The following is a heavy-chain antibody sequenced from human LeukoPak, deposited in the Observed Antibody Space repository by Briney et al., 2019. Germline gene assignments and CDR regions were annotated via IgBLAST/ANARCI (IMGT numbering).Heavy chain of an antibody. D-gene: IGHD1-26*01. CDR1: GLTFSSYS. Sequence: GGSLRLSCAVSGLTFSSYSMNWVRQAPGKGLEWVSYINSVSSTISFADSVKGRFTISSDNAKNSLDLQMNSLRDEDTAVYYCVRGVGASRFNYFDPWGQGTLVTVSS. V-gene: IGHV3-48*02. CDR3: VRGVGASRFNYFDP. J-gene: IGHJ5*02. CDR2: INSVSSTI.